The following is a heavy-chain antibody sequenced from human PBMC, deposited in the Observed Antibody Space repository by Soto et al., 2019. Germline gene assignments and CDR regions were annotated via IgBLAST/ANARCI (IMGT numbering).Heavy chain of an antibody. J-gene: IGHJ4*02. V-gene: IGHV3-23*01. CDR1: GFTFSSYA. Sequence: LRLSCAASGFTFSSYAMSWVRQAPGKGLEWVSLVTASGGTTYYADSVKGRFSISRDESKTILYLQMNSLRAEDTAIYYCAKVGRNTGYDAYWGRGTLVTVSS. CDR2: VTASGGTT. CDR3: AKVGRNTGYDAY. D-gene: IGHD5-12*01.